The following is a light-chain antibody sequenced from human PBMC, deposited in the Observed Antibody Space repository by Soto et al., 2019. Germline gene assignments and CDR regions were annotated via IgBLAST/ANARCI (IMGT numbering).Light chain of an antibody. CDR2: AAS. CDR1: QGISSY. CDR3: QQYYSYPYT. Sequence: AIRMTQSPSSFSASTGDRVTITCRASQGISSYLAWYQQKPGKAPKLLIYAASTLQSGVPSRFSGSGSGTDFTLTISCLQSEDCATYYCQQYYSYPYTFGQGTKREIK. J-gene: IGKJ2*01. V-gene: IGKV1-8*01.